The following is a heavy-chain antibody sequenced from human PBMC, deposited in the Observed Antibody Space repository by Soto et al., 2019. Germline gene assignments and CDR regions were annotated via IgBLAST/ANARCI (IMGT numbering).Heavy chain of an antibody. CDR1: GYSFTSYW. CDR3: XRSLYRGLDYYYYGMDV. CDR2: IYPGDSDT. Sequence: GESLKISCKGSGYSFTSYWIGWVRQMPGKGLEWMGIIYPGDSDTRYSPSFQGQVTISADKSISTAYLQWSSLKASDTAMYYCXRSLYRGLDYYYYGMDVWGQGTTVTVSS. D-gene: IGHD3-10*01. J-gene: IGHJ6*02. V-gene: IGHV5-51*01.